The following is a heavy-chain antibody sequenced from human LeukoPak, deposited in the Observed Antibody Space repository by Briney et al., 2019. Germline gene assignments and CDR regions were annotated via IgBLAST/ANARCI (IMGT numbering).Heavy chain of an antibody. CDR1: GFTFSSYT. CDR2: ITTSDGNT. J-gene: IGHJ4*02. D-gene: IGHD5-24*01. CDR3: ARARDGYNSCFDY. Sequence: GGSLRLSCAASGFTFSSYTMSWVRQAPGKGLEWVSTITTSDGNTYYAGSVKGRFTISRDNSKNTLYLQMNSLRAEDTAVYYCARARDGYNSCFDYWGQGTLVTVSS. V-gene: IGHV3-23*01.